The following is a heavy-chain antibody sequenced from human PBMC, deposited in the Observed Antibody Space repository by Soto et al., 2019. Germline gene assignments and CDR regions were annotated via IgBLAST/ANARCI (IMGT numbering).Heavy chain of an antibody. CDR1: GFAFSSYD. CDR3: ANRDTSMVTRYYYGMDV. CDR2: ISGSGGST. J-gene: IGHJ6*02. Sequence: GGSLRLSCVASGFAFSSYDMSWVRQAPGKGLEWVSAISGSGGSTYYADSVKGRFTISRDNPKNTLYLQMNSLRAEDTAVYYCANRDTSMVTRYYYGMDVWGQGTTVTVSS. V-gene: IGHV3-23*01. D-gene: IGHD5-18*01.